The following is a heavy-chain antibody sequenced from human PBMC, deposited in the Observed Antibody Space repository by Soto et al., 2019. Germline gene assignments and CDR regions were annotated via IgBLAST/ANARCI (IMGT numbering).Heavy chain of an antibody. V-gene: IGHV4-34*01. CDR1: GASFSGYQ. J-gene: IGHJ4*02. CDR2: INDSGNI. D-gene: IGHD4-17*01. Sequence: PSETLSLTCAVYGASFSGYQWTWIRQTPGKGLEWIGEINDSGNINYNPSLKSRVTISLDTSKKQISLKLSSVTAADTAVYYCARRPTSGLRSPSVCDYWGQGTLVTVSS. CDR3: ARRPTSGLRSPSVCDY.